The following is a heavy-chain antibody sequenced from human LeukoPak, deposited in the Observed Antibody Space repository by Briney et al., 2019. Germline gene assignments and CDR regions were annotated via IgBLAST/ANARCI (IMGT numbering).Heavy chain of an antibody. Sequence: SETLSLTCTVSGGSISSYYWSWIRQPPGKGLEWIGYIYYSGGTNYNPSLKSRVTISVDTSKNQFSLKLSSVTAADTAVYYCASWRGSLFDYWGQGTLVTVSS. CDR1: GGSISSYY. CDR2: IYYSGGT. CDR3: ASWRGSLFDY. J-gene: IGHJ4*02. D-gene: IGHD3-3*01. V-gene: IGHV4-59*01.